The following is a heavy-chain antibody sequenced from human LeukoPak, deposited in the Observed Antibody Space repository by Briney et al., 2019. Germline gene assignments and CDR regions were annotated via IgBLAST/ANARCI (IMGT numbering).Heavy chain of an antibody. CDR3: ARGKEGVDY. CDR1: GFTVNSNY. Sequence: GGSLRLSCAASGFTVNSNYMNWVRQAPGKGLEWVSVIYGGGNTYYADSVKGRFTISRDNSKNTLYLQMNSLRAEDTAVYYCARGKEGVDYWGQGTLVTVSS. J-gene: IGHJ4*02. V-gene: IGHV3-53*01. CDR2: IYGGGNT. D-gene: IGHD3-16*01.